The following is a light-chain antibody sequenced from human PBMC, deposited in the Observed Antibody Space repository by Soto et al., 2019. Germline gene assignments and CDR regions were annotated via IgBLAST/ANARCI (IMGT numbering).Light chain of an antibody. CDR3: QQRSNWPIT. CDR2: GTS. Sequence: EIVMSQSPATLSVSPGERACLSCRDSPSVGSGFAWFQQKPGQAPRLHIYGTSIRATGIPARFSGSGSGTDFTITMSSLDHEDFAVYYCQQRSNWPITYAQGTRREI. J-gene: IGKJ5*01. CDR1: PSVGSG. V-gene: IGKV3-11*01.